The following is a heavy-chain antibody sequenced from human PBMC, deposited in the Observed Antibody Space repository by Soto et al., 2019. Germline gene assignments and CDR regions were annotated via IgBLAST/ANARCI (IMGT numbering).Heavy chain of an antibody. J-gene: IGHJ5*02. Sequence: EVQLVESGGGLVQPGGSLRLSCGASGFTLRSYWMHWVRQAPGKGLVWVSNINSDGSTTNYADSVKGRFTISRDNAKNTLYLQLTSLRADDTAVYFCATLFSSGSSLYHWGQGTLVTVSS. CDR3: ATLFSSGSSLYH. CDR2: INSDGSTT. V-gene: IGHV3-74*01. D-gene: IGHD3-10*01. CDR1: GFTLRSYW.